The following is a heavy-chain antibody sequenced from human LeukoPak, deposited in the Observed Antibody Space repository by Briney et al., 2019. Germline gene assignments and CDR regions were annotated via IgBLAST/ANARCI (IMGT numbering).Heavy chain of an antibody. D-gene: IGHD2-15*01. CDR3: ARILGYCSGGSCYRYYYYGMDV. Sequence: ASVKVSCKASGYTFTSYYMHWVRQAPGQGLEWMGIINPSGGITSNAQKFQGRVTMTRDTSISTAYMELSRLRSDDTAVYYCARILGYCSGGSCYRYYYYGMDVWGQGTTVTVSS. J-gene: IGHJ6*02. V-gene: IGHV1-46*01. CDR2: INPSGGIT. CDR1: GYTFTSYY.